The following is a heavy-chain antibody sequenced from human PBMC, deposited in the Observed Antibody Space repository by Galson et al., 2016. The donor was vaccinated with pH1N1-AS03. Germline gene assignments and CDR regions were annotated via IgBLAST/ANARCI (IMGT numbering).Heavy chain of an antibody. CDR1: GFTFDDYA. J-gene: IGHJ4*02. Sequence: SLRLSCAPSGFTFDDYAMHWVRQAPGKGLEWVSGISWNSGTIGYTDSVKGRFTISRNNAKNSLYLQMNSLRAEDTALYYCAKSPGYCSAGSCSDQGYFDYWGQGTLVTVSS. CDR2: ISWNSGTI. V-gene: IGHV3-9*01. D-gene: IGHD2-15*01. CDR3: AKSPGYCSAGSCSDQGYFDY.